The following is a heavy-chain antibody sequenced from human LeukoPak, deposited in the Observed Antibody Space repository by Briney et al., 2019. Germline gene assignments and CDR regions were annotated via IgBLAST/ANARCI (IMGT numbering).Heavy chain of an antibody. D-gene: IGHD3-10*01. CDR2: ISYDGSNK. V-gene: IGHV3-30-3*01. Sequence: PGGSLRLSCAASGFTFSTYAMYWVRQAPGKGLEWVAVISYDGSNKYYADSVKGRFTISRDNSKNTLYLQMNSLRAEDTAVYYCAKEFDYSESLDALDIWGQGTMVAVSS. J-gene: IGHJ3*02. CDR3: AKEFDYSESLDALDI. CDR1: GFTFSTYA.